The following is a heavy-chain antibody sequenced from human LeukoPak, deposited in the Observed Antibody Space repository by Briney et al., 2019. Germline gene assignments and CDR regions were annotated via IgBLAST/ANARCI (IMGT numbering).Heavy chain of an antibody. Sequence: SETLSLTCAVYGGSFSGYYWSWIRQPPGKGLEWIGEINHSGSTNYNPSLKSRVTISVDTSKNQFSLKLSSVTAADTAVYYCVNWNYFSAFDPWGQGTLVTVSS. V-gene: IGHV4-34*01. D-gene: IGHD1-7*01. J-gene: IGHJ5*02. CDR3: VNWNYFSAFDP. CDR2: INHSGST. CDR1: GGSFSGYY.